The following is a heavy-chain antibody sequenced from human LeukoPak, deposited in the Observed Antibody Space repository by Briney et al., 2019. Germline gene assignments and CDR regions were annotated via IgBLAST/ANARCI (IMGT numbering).Heavy chain of an antibody. J-gene: IGHJ4*02. CDR3: ARDQDIVVVVAASEEPGFDY. D-gene: IGHD2-15*01. V-gene: IGHV1-18*01. CDR1: GYTFTSYG. CDR2: ISAYNGNT. Sequence: ASVKVSCKASGYTFTSYGIIWVRQAPGQGLEWMGWISAYNGNTNYAQKLQGRVTMTTDTSTSTAYMELRSLRSDDTAVYYCARDQDIVVVVAASEEPGFDYWSQGTLVTVSS.